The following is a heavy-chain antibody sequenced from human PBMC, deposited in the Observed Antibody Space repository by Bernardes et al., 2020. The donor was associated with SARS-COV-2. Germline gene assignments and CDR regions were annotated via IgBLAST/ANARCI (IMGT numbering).Heavy chain of an antibody. CDR2: INHSGST. CDR3: ARGPDRYSSSWSEYFQH. J-gene: IGHJ1*01. V-gene: IGHV4-34*01. Sequence: SETLSLTCAVYGGSFSGYYWSWIRQPPGKGLEWIGEINHSGSTKYNPSLKSRVTISEDTSKNQFSLKLSSVTAADTAVYYCARGPDRYSSSWSEYFQHWGQGTLVTVSS. CDR1: GGSFSGYY. D-gene: IGHD6-13*01.